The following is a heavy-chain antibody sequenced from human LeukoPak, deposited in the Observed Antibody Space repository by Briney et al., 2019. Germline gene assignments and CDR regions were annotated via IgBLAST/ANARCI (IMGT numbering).Heavy chain of an antibody. J-gene: IGHJ4*02. CDR3: SREYGAGYFDS. V-gene: IGHV3-30*03. D-gene: IGHD1-26*01. CDR1: GFTFSSYG. CDR2: VSYDGKTT. Sequence: GGSLRLSCAASGFTFSSYGMHWVRQAPGKGLDWLSLVSYDGKTTYYADSVKGRFLISRDSSKNTVHLQMNNLRPEDTAIYYCSREYGAGYFDSWGQGTLVTVSS.